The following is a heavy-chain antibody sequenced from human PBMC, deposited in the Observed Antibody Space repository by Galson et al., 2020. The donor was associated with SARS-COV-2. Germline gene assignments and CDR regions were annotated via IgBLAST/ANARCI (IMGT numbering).Heavy chain of an antibody. Sequence: SQTLSLTCAISGASVSSNSAAWNWIRQSPSRGLEWLGRTYYRSKWYHDYAVSVESRTTINPDTSKNQFSLQLNSVTPEDTAVYYCTRDRYSGDYYYYYGMDVWGQGTTVTVSS. CDR1: GASVSSNSAA. V-gene: IGHV6-1*01. D-gene: IGHD1-26*01. CDR3: TRDRYSGDYYYYYGMDV. CDR2: TYYRSKWYH. J-gene: IGHJ6*02.